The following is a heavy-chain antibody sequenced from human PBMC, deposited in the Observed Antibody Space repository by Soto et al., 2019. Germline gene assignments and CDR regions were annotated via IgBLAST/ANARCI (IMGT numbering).Heavy chain of an antibody. CDR2: INPSGGST. J-gene: IGHJ6*03. V-gene: IGHV1-46*03. D-gene: IGHD4-17*01. CDR1: GYTFTSYY. Sequence: ASVKVSCKASGYTFTSYYMHWVRQAPGQGLEWMAIINPSGGSTSYAQKFQGRVTMTRDTSTSTVYMELSSLRSEDTAVYYCARVRTTVTPARSYMDVWCKGTTVTVSS. CDR3: ARVRTTVTPARSYMDV.